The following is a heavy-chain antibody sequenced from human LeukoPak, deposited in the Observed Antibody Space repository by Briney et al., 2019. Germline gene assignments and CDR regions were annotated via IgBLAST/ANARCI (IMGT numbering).Heavy chain of an antibody. Sequence: PGGSLRLSCAAPGFILSNYWMTWVRQAPGKGLEWVANINQDGSAKHYVDSVKGRSTISRDIAKNSLYLQMNSLGAEDAAMYYCATGIFGVDYWGQGTLVTVSS. D-gene: IGHD3-3*01. J-gene: IGHJ4*02. CDR3: ATGIFGVDY. V-gene: IGHV3-7*01. CDR1: GFILSNYW. CDR2: INQDGSAK.